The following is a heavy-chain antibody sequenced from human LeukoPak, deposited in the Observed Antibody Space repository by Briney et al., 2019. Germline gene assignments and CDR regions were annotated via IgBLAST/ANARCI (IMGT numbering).Heavy chain of an antibody. CDR1: GGSISSYY. CDR2: IYYSGST. CDR3: ARSPNSGYDPFDY. Sequence: SETLSLTCTVSGGSISSYYWGWIRQPPGKGLEWIGSIYYSGSTYYNPSLKSRLTISVDTSKNQFSLKLSSVTAADTAVYYCARSPNSGYDPFDYWGQGTLVTVSS. V-gene: IGHV4-39*01. J-gene: IGHJ4*02. D-gene: IGHD5-12*01.